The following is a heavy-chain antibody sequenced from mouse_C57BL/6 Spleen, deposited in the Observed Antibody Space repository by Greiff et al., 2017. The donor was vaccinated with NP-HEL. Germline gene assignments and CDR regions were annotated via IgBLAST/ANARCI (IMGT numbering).Heavy chain of an antibody. CDR3: ARDRGVTTGGDFDY. D-gene: IGHD2-2*01. J-gene: IGHJ2*01. V-gene: IGHV5-4*01. CDR2: ISDGGSYT. CDR1: GFTFSSYA. Sequence: EVKLVESGGGLVKPGGSLKLSCAASGFTFSSYAMSWVRQTPEKRLEWVATISDGGSYTYYPDNVKGRFTISRDNAKNNLYLQMSHLKSEDTAMYYCARDRGVTTGGDFDYWGQGTTLTVSS.